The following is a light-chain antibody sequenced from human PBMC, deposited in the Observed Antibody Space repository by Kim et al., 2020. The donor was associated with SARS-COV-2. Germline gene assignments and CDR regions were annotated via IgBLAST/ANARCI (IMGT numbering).Light chain of an antibody. Sequence: SPGERATRSCRASQSVRSNYLAWYQQKPGQAPRLLIYDTSIRATGIPDRFSGSGSGTDFTLTISRLEPEDFAVYYCQQYGISPSTFGGGTKVDIK. CDR2: DTS. CDR3: QQYGISPST. CDR1: QSVRSNY. J-gene: IGKJ4*01. V-gene: IGKV3-20*01.